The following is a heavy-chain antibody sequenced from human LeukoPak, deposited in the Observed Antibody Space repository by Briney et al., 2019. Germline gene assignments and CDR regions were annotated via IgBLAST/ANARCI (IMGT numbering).Heavy chain of an antibody. Sequence: GGSLRLSCAASGFTFSNAWMSWVRQAPGKGLEWVGRIKSKTDGGTTDYAAPVKGRFTISRDDSKNTLYLQMNSLKTEDTAVYYCTTDGPSIAAAGFDYWGPGTLVTVSS. CDR1: GFTFSNAW. CDR3: TTDGPSIAAAGFDY. D-gene: IGHD6-13*01. V-gene: IGHV3-15*01. CDR2: IKSKTDGGTT. J-gene: IGHJ4*02.